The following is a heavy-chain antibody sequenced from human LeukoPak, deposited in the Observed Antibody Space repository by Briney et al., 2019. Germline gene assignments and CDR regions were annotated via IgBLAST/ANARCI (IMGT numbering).Heavy chain of an antibody. V-gene: IGHV3-23*01. CDR2: ISGSGGST. J-gene: IGHJ4*02. CDR1: GFTFSSYA. Sequence: GGSLRLSCAASGFTFSSYAMSWVRQAPGKGPEWVSAISGSGGSTYYADSVKGRFTISRDNSKNTLYLQMNSLRAEDTAVYYCAKGGVGYSYGFFDYWGQGTLVTVSS. D-gene: IGHD5-18*01. CDR3: AKGGVGYSYGFFDY.